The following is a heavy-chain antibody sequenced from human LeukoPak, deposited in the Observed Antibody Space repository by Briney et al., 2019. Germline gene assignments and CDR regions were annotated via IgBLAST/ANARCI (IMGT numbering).Heavy chain of an antibody. CDR3: ARGLFTPGP. CDR1: GFTFDDYG. D-gene: IGHD2-21*01. V-gene: IGHV3-7*01. Sequence: GGSLRPSCAASGFTFDDYGMTWVRQAPGKGLEWVANINQDGSEKNYVDSVKGRFTISRDNAKNSLYLQMNSLRAEDTAVYYCARGLFTPGPWGQGMLVTVSS. J-gene: IGHJ5*02. CDR2: INQDGSEK.